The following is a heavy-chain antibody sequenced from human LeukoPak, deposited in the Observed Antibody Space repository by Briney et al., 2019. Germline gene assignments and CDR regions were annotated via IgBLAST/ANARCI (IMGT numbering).Heavy chain of an antibody. CDR3: AREIYGGGDY. J-gene: IGHJ4*02. D-gene: IGHD4-23*01. CDR2: IYYSGST. CDR1: GGSISSYY. V-gene: IGHV4-59*01. Sequence: SETLSLTCTVSGGSISSYYWSWIRQPPGKGLEWIGYIYYSGSTNYNPSLKSRVTISVDTSKNQFSLKLSSATAADTAVYYCAREIYGGGDYWGQGTLVTVSS.